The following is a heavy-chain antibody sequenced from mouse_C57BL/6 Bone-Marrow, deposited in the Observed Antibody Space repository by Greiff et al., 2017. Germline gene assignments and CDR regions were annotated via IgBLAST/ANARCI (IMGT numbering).Heavy chain of an antibody. CDR2: IDPNSGGT. Sequence: VQLQQPGAELVKPGASVKLSCKASGYTFTSYWMPWVKQRPGRGLEWIGRIDPNSGGTKYNEKFKSKATLTVDKPSSAAYMQLSSLTSEDSAVYYWARGGFYGSGYDFDYWGQGTTVTVSS. D-gene: IGHD1-1*01. V-gene: IGHV1-62-3*01. CDR1: GYTFTSYW. J-gene: IGHJ2*01. CDR3: ARGGFYGSGYDFDY.